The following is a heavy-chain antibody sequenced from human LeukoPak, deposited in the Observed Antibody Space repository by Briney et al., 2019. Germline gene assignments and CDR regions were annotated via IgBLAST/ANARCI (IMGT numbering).Heavy chain of an antibody. Sequence: GGSLRLSCAASGFTFSSYGMHWVRQAPGKGLEWVAVISYDGSNKYYADSVKGRFTISRDNSKNTLYLQMNSLTAEDTATYYCAKATGTLGNWGQGTLVTVSS. V-gene: IGHV3-30*18. D-gene: IGHD1-26*01. CDR3: AKATGTLGN. J-gene: IGHJ4*02. CDR1: GFTFSSYG. CDR2: ISYDGSNK.